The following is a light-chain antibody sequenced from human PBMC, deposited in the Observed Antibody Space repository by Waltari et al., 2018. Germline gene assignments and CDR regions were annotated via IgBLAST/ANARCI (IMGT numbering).Light chain of an antibody. Sequence: QLVLTQSPSASASLGASVKFTCTLSSGHPNYAFAWPQQPPGTAPRFLMKINSDGSHNKGDGIPERFSGSSSGAERFLTISSLQSEDEADYYCQAWGTGIVFGGGTKLTVL. V-gene: IGLV4-69*01. CDR2: INSDGSH. J-gene: IGLJ3*02. CDR1: SGHPNYA. CDR3: QAWGTGIV.